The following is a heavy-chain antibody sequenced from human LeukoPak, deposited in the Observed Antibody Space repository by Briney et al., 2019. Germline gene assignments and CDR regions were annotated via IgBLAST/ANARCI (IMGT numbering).Heavy chain of an antibody. J-gene: IGHJ4*02. CDR1: GFTFSSYS. CDR2: ISYDRKKT. V-gene: IGHV3-30*04. D-gene: IGHD1-26*01. Sequence: PGGCLRLSCTASGFTFSSYSIHWVRQAPGKGLEWVALISYDRKKTDYADSVKGRFTFSRDNSKNTVSLQMSGLRAEDTAMYYCARGMGATDFDYWGQGTLVTVSS. CDR3: ARGMGATDFDY.